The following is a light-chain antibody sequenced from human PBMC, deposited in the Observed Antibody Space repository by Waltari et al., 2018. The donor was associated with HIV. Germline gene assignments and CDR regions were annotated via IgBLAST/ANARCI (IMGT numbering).Light chain of an antibody. CDR3: KQNQRVPCT. CDR2: CGS. CDR1: RALRHSDGGNH. J-gene: IGKJ4*01. V-gene: IGKV2-28*01. Sequence: IVTPQPPFLLLFTPAESSSISCRSHRALRHSDGGNHVDWYLQKPGQSPQLLIYCGSNRASGVPYRFSGSVAGTSFTLKISRLEAEDVGVYCCKQNQRVPCTFGRGTKLEIK.